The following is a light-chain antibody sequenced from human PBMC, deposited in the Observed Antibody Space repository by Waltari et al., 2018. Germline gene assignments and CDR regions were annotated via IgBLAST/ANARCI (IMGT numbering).Light chain of an antibody. J-gene: IGLJ3*02. Sequence: QAVLTPPPSVSSAPGQLVAISCSGGSANVYHNFVAWYQQHPGPAPKLLIYGDSRRPSGIPDRFSGSKSGTSATLAITGLQAGDEADYYCGAWDSSLTAGVFGEGTKLTVL. CDR3: GAWDSSLTAGV. CDR1: SANVYHNF. CDR2: GDS. V-gene: IGLV1-51*01.